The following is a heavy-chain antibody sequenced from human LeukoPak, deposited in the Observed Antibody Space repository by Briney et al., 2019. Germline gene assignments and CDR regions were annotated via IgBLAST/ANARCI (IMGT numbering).Heavy chain of an antibody. CDR3: ARGDCGGDCYQSI. J-gene: IGHJ4*02. CDR2: INPRGGST. CDR1: GYTFTSYY. V-gene: IGHV1-46*01. Sequence: GASVKVSCKASGYTFTSYYMHWVRQAPGQGLEWMGIINPRGGSTSYAQKFQGRVTMTRDMSTSTVYMELSSLRSEDTAVYYCARGDCGGDCYQSIWGQGTLVTVSS. D-gene: IGHD2-21*02.